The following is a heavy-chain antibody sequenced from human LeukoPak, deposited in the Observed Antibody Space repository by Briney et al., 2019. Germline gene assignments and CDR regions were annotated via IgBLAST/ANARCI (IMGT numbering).Heavy chain of an antibody. CDR1: GGSISSSSYY. D-gene: IGHD4-17*01. V-gene: IGHV4-39*07. CDR2: IYYTENP. Sequence: SETLSLTRTVSGGSISSSSYYWGWMRQTPGKGLEWIGNIYYTENPYYNPSLKSRVTMSVDTSKNQFSLRLTSVTAADTAVYYCARFTPPRTTVTRYFDLWGRGTLVTVSS. J-gene: IGHJ2*01. CDR3: ARFTPPRTTVTRYFDL.